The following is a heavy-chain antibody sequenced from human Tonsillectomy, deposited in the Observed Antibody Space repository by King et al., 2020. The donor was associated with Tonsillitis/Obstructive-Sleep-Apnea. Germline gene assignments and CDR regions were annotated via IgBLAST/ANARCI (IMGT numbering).Heavy chain of an antibody. V-gene: IGHV4-59*08. CDR2: IYYSGST. CDR3: ARAYDDILTGYLDVAFDI. Sequence: QLQESGPGLVKPSETLSLTCTVSGGSISSYYWSWIRQPPGKGLEWIWHIYYSGSTNYNPSLKSRVTISVDTAKNQFSLKLNSVTAADTAVYYCARAYDDILTGYLDVAFDIWGQGTRVTVSS. J-gene: IGHJ3*02. CDR1: GGSISSYY. D-gene: IGHD3-9*01.